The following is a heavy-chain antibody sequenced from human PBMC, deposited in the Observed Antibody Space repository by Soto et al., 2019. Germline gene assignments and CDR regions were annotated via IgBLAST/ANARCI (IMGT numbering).Heavy chain of an antibody. CDR3: ARTYSSSWSPFDY. Sequence: QVQLQQWGAGLLKPSETLSLTCAVYGGSFSGYYLSCIRQPPGKGLEWIGEINQSGSTNYNPSLKSRVTISVDTSKNQFSLKLGSVSAADTAVYYCARTYSSSWSPFDYWGKGTLVTVSS. V-gene: IGHV4-34*01. CDR1: GGSFSGYY. D-gene: IGHD6-13*01. J-gene: IGHJ4*02. CDR2: INQSGST.